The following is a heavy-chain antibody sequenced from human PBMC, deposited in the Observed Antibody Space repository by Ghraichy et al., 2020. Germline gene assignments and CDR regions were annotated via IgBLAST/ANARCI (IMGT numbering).Heavy chain of an antibody. CDR2: IYYSGST. Sequence: SETLSLTCTVSGGSISSYYWSWIRQPPGKGLEWIGYIYYSGSTNYNPSLKSRVTISVDTSKNQFSLKLSSVTAADTAVYYCARAPGVATIPDYWGQGTLVTVSS. CDR1: GGSISSYY. J-gene: IGHJ4*02. V-gene: IGHV4-59*01. CDR3: ARAPGVATIPDY. D-gene: IGHD5-12*01.